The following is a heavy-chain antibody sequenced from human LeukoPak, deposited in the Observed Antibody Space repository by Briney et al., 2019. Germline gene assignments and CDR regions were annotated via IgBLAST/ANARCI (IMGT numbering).Heavy chain of an antibody. D-gene: IGHD1-1*01. V-gene: IGHV6-1*01. CDR3: ARESRERRESDWFDP. J-gene: IGHJ5*02. CDR2: TYYRSKWYN. Sequence: SQTLSLTCAISGDSVSSNSAAWNWIRQSPSRGLEWLGRTYYRSKWYNDYAVSVKSRITINPDTSKNQFSLQLSSVTPEDTAVYYCARESRERRESDWFDPWGQGTLVTVSS. CDR1: GDSVSSNSAA.